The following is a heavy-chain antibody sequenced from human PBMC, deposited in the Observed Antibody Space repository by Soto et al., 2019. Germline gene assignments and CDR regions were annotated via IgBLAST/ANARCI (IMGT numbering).Heavy chain of an antibody. CDR3: ARLGYYDSSENFDY. CDR2: INHSGST. D-gene: IGHD3-22*01. V-gene: IGHV4-34*01. CDR1: GGSFSGYY. Sequence: SETLSLTCAVYGGSFSGYYWSWIRQPPGQGLEWIGEINHSGSTNYNPSLKSRVTISVDTSKNQFSLKLSSVTAADTAVYYCARLGYYDSSENFDYWGQGTLVTVSS. J-gene: IGHJ4*02.